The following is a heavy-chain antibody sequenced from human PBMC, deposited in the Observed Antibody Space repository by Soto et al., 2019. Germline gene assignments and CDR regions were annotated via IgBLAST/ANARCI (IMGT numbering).Heavy chain of an antibody. Sequence: SETLSLTCNVSGGSISDFYWSWIRQSPGKRLEWIGYLYYTGSTNYNPALKSRVTISLDTSKNQFSLQVRSVTAADTAVYYCARGGGYDFRSSQAPPIDVWGQGTTLTVSS. CDR2: LYYTGST. V-gene: IGHV4-59*01. J-gene: IGHJ6*02. CDR1: GGSISDFY. D-gene: IGHD3-3*01. CDR3: ARGGGYDFRSSQAPPIDV.